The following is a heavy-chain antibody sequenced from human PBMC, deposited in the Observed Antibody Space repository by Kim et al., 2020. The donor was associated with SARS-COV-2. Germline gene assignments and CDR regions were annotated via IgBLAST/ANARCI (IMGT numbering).Heavy chain of an antibody. CDR1: GFTFSNAW. CDR2: IKSKTDGGTT. J-gene: IGHJ6*03. D-gene: IGHD3-10*01. Sequence: GGSLRLSCAASGFTFSNAWMSWVRQAPGKGLEWVGRIKSKTDGGTTDYAAPVKGRFTISRDDSKNTLYLQMNSLKTEDTAVYYCSRTYYYGSGSYKRRDYGYYYLDVWGKGTTVTVSS. CDR3: SRTYYYGSGSYKRRDYGYYYLDV. V-gene: IGHV3-15*01.